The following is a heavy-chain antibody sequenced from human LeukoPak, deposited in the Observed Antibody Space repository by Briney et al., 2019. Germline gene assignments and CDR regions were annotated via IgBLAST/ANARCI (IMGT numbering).Heavy chain of an antibody. CDR3: ARASTGYAVTDGFDT. Sequence: GGSLRLSCAASGFTFKDYTMNWVRQSPGKRLQWVSYVSFGSSYISYADSLKGRFTISRDDAKSSVYLEMTSLRTDDTAVYYCARASTGYAVTDGFDTWGPGTLVTVSS. D-gene: IGHD4-17*01. V-gene: IGHV3-21*06. CDR2: VSFGSSYI. J-gene: IGHJ5*02. CDR1: GFTFKDYT.